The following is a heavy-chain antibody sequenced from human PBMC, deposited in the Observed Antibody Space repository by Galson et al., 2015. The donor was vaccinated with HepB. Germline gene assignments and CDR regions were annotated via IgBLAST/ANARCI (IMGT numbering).Heavy chain of an antibody. J-gene: IGHJ6*02. D-gene: IGHD3-10*01. CDR1: GDSVSSDRAA. CDR2: TYFRSKWYN. V-gene: IGHV6-1*01. CDR3: ARQFPGTSYYYGLDV. Sequence: CAISGDSVSSDRAAWNWIRQSPSRGLEWLGWTYFRSKWYNDYAESVKRRITINPDTSKNQFSLHLNSVTPEDTAVYYCARQFPGTSYYYGLDVWGQGTTVTVSS.